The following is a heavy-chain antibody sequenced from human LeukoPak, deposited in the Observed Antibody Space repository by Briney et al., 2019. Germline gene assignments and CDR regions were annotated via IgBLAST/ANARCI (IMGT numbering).Heavy chain of an antibody. D-gene: IGHD4-11*01. V-gene: IGHV1-18*01. CDR3: AREFYSNYASDAFDI. J-gene: IGHJ3*02. CDR1: GYTFTSYG. Sequence: ASVKVSCKASGYTFTSYGISWVRQAPGQGLEWMGWISAYNGNTNYAQKLQGRVTMTTDTSTSTAYMELRNLRSDDTAVYYCAREFYSNYASDAFDIWGQGTMVTVSS. CDR2: ISAYNGNT.